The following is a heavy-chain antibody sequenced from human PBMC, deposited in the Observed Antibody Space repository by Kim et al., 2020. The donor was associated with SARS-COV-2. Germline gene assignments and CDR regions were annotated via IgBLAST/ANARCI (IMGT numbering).Heavy chain of an antibody. Sequence: GRKNYLADSVNGRFTISRESAKNSLYLQMNGLRAEDTAVYYCARDPTAWDHWGQGTLVIVSS. CDR3: ARDPTAWDH. CDR2: GRKN. J-gene: IGHJ4*02. V-gene: IGHV3-7*01.